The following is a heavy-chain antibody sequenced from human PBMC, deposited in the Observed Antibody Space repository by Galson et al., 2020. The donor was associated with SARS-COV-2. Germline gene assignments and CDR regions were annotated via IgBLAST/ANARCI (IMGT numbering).Heavy chain of an antibody. J-gene: IGHJ3*02. CDR2: ISHDGRIQ. V-gene: IGHV3-30*04. CDR3: TRDISGGAYDI. Sequence: GGSLRLSCAASGFTFTNYAMHWVRQAPCKGLEWLTVISHDGRIQVYADSVKGRFTISRDNSGNMVFLQIVSLRPDDTSLYYCTRDISGGAYDIWGQGTMVIVSS. CDR1: GFTFTNYA. D-gene: IGHD1-26*01.